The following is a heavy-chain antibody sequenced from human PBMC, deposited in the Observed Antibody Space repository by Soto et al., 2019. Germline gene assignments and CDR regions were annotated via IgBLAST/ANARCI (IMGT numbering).Heavy chain of an antibody. V-gene: IGHV1-69*02. CDR3: ARAVATYFYGMDV. CDR1: GGTFSSYT. CDR2: IIPILGIA. D-gene: IGHD5-12*01. J-gene: IGHJ6*02. Sequence: QVQLVQSGAEVKKPGSSVKVSCKASGGTFSSYTISWVRQAPGQGLEWKGRIIPILGIANYAQKFQGRVTITADKSTSTAYMELSSLRSEDTAVYYCARAVATYFYGMDVWGQGTTVTVSS.